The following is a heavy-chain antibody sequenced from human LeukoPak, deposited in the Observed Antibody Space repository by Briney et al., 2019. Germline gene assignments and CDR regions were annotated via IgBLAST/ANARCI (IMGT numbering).Heavy chain of an antibody. V-gene: IGHV3-21*01. D-gene: IGHD2-2*01. CDR1: GFTFSRYS. Sequence: GGSLRLSCAASGFTFSRYSMNWVRQAPGKGLEWVSSISTSSIYIYYADSLKGRFTISRDNAKNSLYLQMNSLGAEDTAVYYCASGAAIGTWFDPWGQGTLVTVSS. CDR3: ASGAAIGTWFDP. CDR2: ISTSSIYI. J-gene: IGHJ5*02.